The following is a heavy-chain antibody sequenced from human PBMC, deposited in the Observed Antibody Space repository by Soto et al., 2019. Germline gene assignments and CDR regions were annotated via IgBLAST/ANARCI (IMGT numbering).Heavy chain of an antibody. D-gene: IGHD3-9*01. Sequence: SQTLSLTCAISGDSVSSKTAAWNWIRQSPSKGLEWLGRTYFRSKLYNDYAISVKSRITINPDTSKNQFSLLLNSVTPEDTAVYYCARVSFDHFVHWFDPWGQGTLVTVSS. CDR2: TYFRSKLYN. CDR1: GDSVSSKTAA. CDR3: ARVSFDHFVHWFDP. V-gene: IGHV6-1*01. J-gene: IGHJ5*02.